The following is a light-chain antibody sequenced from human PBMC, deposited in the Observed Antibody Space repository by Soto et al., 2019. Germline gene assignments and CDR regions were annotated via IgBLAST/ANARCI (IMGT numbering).Light chain of an antibody. CDR1: SSDVGGYNH. Sequence: QSALTQPASVSGSPGQSITISCTGTSSDVGGYNHVSWYQHSPGKAPKLILFAVSDRPSGVSHRFSGSKSGNTASLTISGLQADDEADYHCCSYTSLSTVVFGGGTKLTVL. J-gene: IGLJ2*01. CDR3: CSYTSLSTVV. V-gene: IGLV2-14*01. CDR2: AVS.